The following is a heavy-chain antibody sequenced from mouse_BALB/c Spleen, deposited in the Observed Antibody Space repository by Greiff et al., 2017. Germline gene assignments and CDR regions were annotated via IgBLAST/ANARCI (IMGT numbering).Heavy chain of an antibody. Sequence: EVKLQESGPELMKPGASVKISCKASGYSFTSYYMHWVKQSHGKSLEWIGYIDPFNGGTSYNQKFKGKATLTVDKSSSTAYMHLSSLTSEDSAVYYCARTYGNYGFAYWGQGTLVTVSA. V-gene: IGHV1S135*01. D-gene: IGHD2-1*01. CDR3: ARTYGNYGFAY. J-gene: IGHJ3*01. CDR2: IDPFNGGT. CDR1: GYSFTSYY.